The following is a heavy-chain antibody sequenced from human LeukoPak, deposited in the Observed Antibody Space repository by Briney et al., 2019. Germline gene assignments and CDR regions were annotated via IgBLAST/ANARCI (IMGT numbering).Heavy chain of an antibody. J-gene: IGHJ6*03. CDR3: ARGGNRYCSSSSCYPYYMDV. CDR1: GDSISSGAYY. Sequence: PSETLSLTCTVSGDSISSGAYYWSWIRQPPGKGLEWIGYIYHSGSTSYNPSLMSRVTISVDMSKNQFSLKLSSVTAADTAVYYCARGGNRYCSSSSCYPYYMDVWGKGTTVTVSS. V-gene: IGHV4-30-2*01. D-gene: IGHD2-2*01. CDR2: IYHSGST.